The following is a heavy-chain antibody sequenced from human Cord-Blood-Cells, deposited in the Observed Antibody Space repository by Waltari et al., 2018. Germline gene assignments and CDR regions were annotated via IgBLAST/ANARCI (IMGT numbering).Heavy chain of an antibody. Sequence: QVQLQQSGPGLVKPSQTLSLTCAISGDSVSRNSAAWHWIRQPPSRGLEWLGRTYYRSKWYNDYAVSVKSRITINPDTSKNQFSLQLNSVTPEDTAVYYCARDRIVVVTAIPAFDIWGQGTMVTVSS. CDR2: TYYRSKWYN. V-gene: IGHV6-1*01. D-gene: IGHD2-21*02. CDR3: ARDRIVVVTAIPAFDI. CDR1: GDSVSRNSAA. J-gene: IGHJ3*02.